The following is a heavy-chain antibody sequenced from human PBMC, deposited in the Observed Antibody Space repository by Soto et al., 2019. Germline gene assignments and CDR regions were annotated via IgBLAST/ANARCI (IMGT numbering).Heavy chain of an antibody. V-gene: IGHV3-23*01. CDR1: GFAFSRND. J-gene: IGHJ4*02. D-gene: IGHD3-3*01. Sequence: GGSLRLSCAASGFAFSRNDMTWVRQRPGKGLEWVANINYSGVSTYSSDAVKGRFTISRDNSKNILYLAMNSLKVDDPAVYYCVKDPNWEWCYWGQGDLVTVSS. CDR3: VKDPNWEWCY. CDR2: INYSGVST.